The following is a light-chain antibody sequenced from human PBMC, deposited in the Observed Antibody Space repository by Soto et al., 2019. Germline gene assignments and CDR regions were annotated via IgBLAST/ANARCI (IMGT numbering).Light chain of an antibody. Sequence: EIVMTQSPATLSVSPGERATLSCRASRSVSSNLAWYQQKPGQAPRLLIYGASTRATGIPARFSGSGSGTEFTLTISSLQSEDFPVYYCQQYNNWPWTFGQGTKV. CDR2: GAS. CDR1: RSVSSN. CDR3: QQYNNWPWT. V-gene: IGKV3-15*01. J-gene: IGKJ1*01.